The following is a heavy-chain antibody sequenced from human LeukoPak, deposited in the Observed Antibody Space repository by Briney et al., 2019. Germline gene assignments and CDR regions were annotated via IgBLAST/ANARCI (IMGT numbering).Heavy chain of an antibody. CDR2: IWYDGSNK. CDR3: AREDPLITMVRGVLDY. Sequence: GGSLRLSCAASGFTFSSYGMHWVRQAPGKGLEWVAVIWYDGSNKYYADSVKGRFTISRDNSKNTLYLQMNSLRAEDTAVYHCAREDPLITMVRGVLDYWGQGTLVTVSS. CDR1: GFTFSSYG. J-gene: IGHJ4*02. D-gene: IGHD3-10*01. V-gene: IGHV3-33*01.